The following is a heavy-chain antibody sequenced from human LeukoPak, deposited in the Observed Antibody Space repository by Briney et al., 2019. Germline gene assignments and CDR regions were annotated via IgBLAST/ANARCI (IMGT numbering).Heavy chain of an antibody. CDR3: ARGRSSSWSDAFDI. CDR2: ITPILGIA. CDR1: GGTFSSYA. D-gene: IGHD6-13*01. V-gene: IGHV1-69*04. Sequence: SVKVSCKASGGTFSSYAISWVRQAPGQGLEWMGRITPILGIANYAQKFQGRVTITADKSTSTAYMELSSLRSGDTAVYYCARGRSSSWSDAFDIWGQGTMVTVSS. J-gene: IGHJ3*02.